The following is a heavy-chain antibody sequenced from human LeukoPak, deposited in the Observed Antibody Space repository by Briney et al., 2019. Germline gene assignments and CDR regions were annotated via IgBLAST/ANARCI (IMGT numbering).Heavy chain of an antibody. Sequence: SQTLSLTCTVSGGSISSGAYYYNWIRQPAGKGLEWIGRIYTSGSTNYNPSLKSRLTISVDTSKNQFSLKLSSVTAADTAVYYCARGPLWYYFDYWGQGTLVTVSS. J-gene: IGHJ4*02. D-gene: IGHD2-8*02. CDR3: ARGPLWYYFDY. V-gene: IGHV4-61*02. CDR2: IYTSGST. CDR1: GGSISSGAYY.